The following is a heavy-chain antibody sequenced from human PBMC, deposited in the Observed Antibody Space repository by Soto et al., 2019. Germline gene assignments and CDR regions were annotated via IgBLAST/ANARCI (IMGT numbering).Heavy chain of an antibody. CDR1: GGTFSSYA. Sequence: QVQLVQSGAEVKKPGSSVKVSCKASGGTFSSYAISWVRQAPGQGLEWMGGIIPIFGTANYAQKFQGRVTITPDESTSTAYMELSSLRSDDTAVYYCAIGYCSGGSCRGGWFDPWGQGTLVTVSS. J-gene: IGHJ5*02. CDR3: AIGYCSGGSCRGGWFDP. CDR2: IIPIFGTA. V-gene: IGHV1-69*05. D-gene: IGHD2-15*01.